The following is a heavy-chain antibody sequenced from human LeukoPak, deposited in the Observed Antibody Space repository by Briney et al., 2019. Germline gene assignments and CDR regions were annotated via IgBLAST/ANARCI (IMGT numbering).Heavy chain of an antibody. CDR2: IHYTGST. CDR3: ASHRGQWELPRYYFDD. D-gene: IGHD1-26*01. J-gene: IGHJ4*02. CDR1: GDSIRSSVYY. V-gene: IGHV4-39*01. Sequence: SETLSLTCTVSGDSIRSSVYYWGWIRQPPGKGLEWIGSIHYTGSTYYKPSLKSRVTISVDTSKNIFSLKLSSVTAADTAVYSCASHRGQWELPRYYFDDWGQGTLVTVSS.